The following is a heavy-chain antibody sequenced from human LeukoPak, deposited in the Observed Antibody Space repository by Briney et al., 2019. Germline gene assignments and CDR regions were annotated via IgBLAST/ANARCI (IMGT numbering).Heavy chain of an antibody. J-gene: IGHJ5*02. CDR3: ARMEITNYDSNWRWFDP. Sequence: KPSETLSLTCTVSGGSISSYYWSWIRQPPGKGLEWIGYIYYSGSTNYNPSLKSRVTISVDTSKNQFSLKLSPVTAADTAVYYCARMEITNYDSNWRWFDPWGQGTLVTVSS. CDR2: IYYSGST. D-gene: IGHD3-22*01. V-gene: IGHV4-59*01. CDR1: GGSISSYY.